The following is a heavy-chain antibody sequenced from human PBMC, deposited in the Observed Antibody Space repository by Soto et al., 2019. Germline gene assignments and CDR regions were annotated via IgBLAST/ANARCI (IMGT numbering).Heavy chain of an antibody. CDR2: VSGTGGSA. D-gene: IGHD3-16*01. Sequence: PGWSLRLSCAASGFTFSSYSMTWVRQAPGKGLEWVSGVSGTGGSAYYADSVKVRFTISRDNSHNTLYLQVHSLTAEDTAVYYCAKDRRAGGNSAFYFDFWGQGAQVTVSS. CDR3: AKDRRAGGNSAFYFDF. CDR1: GFTFSSYS. J-gene: IGHJ4*02. V-gene: IGHV3-23*01.